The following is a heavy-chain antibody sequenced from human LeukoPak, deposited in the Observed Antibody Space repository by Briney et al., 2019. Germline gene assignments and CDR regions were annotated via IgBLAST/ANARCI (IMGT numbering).Heavy chain of an antibody. CDR3: ARVIIVGATGI. CDR2: ISSGGSTV. Sequence: VGSLRLSCAASGFTFSSYEMNWVRQAPGKGLEWVSYISSGGSTVHYADSVKGRFTISRDNDKNSLYLQMNSLRAEDTAVYYCARVIIVGATGIWGQGTMVTVSS. J-gene: IGHJ3*02. CDR1: GFTFSSYE. D-gene: IGHD1-26*01. V-gene: IGHV3-48*03.